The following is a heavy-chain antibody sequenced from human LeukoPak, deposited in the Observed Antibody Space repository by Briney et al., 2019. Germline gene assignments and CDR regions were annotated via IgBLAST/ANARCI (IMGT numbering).Heavy chain of an antibody. J-gene: IGHJ5*02. CDR3: ARDLPTTIFGVVSNWFDP. D-gene: IGHD3-3*01. CDR1: GYTFTGYY. CDR2: IHPNSGGT. Sequence: ASVKVSCKASGYTFTGYYMHWVRQAPGQGLERIGWIHPNSGGTNYAQKFQGRVTMTRDTSISTAYMERSRLRSDDTAVYYCARDLPTTIFGVVSNWFDPWGQGTLVTVSS. V-gene: IGHV1-2*02.